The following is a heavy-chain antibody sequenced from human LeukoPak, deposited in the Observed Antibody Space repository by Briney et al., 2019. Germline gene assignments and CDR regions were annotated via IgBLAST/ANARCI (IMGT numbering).Heavy chain of an antibody. V-gene: IGHV3-15*01. D-gene: IGHD5-12*01. CDR1: GFTFSNAW. CDR3: TTDLVATADYYYYYGMDV. Sequence: GGSLILSCAASGFTFSNAWMSWVRQAPGKGPEWVGRIKSKTDGGTTDYAAPMKGRFTISRDDSKNTLYLQMNSLKTEDTAVYYCTTDLVATADYYYYYGMDVWGQGTTVTVSS. CDR2: IKSKTDGGTT. J-gene: IGHJ6*02.